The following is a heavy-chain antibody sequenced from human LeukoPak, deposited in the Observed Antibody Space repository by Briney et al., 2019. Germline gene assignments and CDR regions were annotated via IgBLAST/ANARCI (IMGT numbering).Heavy chain of an antibody. CDR3: ARAEYDFWSGYIGIDY. Sequence: PGGSLRLSCAASGFTFSSYSMNWVRQAPGKGLEWVSYISSSSSTIYYADSVKGRFTISRDNAKNSLYLQMNSLRAEDTAVYYCARAEYDFWSGYIGIDYWGQGTLVTVSS. J-gene: IGHJ4*02. V-gene: IGHV3-48*01. D-gene: IGHD3-3*01. CDR1: GFTFSSYS. CDR2: ISSSSSTI.